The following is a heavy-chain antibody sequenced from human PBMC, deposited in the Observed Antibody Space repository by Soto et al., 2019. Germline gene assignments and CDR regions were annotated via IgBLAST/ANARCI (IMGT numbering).Heavy chain of an antibody. J-gene: IGHJ6*02. CDR3: ARTRNLDV. Sequence: QVQLQQWGAGLLKPSETLSLTCAVYGESLSGYYGNWIRQSPGKGLEWIGEITDSGNTNYNPSLKSRVTISIDTSKNQFSLNMSSVTAADTAVYYCARTRNLDVWGQGTTVIVSS. CDR2: ITDSGNT. D-gene: IGHD1-1*01. CDR1: GESLSGYY. V-gene: IGHV4-34*01.